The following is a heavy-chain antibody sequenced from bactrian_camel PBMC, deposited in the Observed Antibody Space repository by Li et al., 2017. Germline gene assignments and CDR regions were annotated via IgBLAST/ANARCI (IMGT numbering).Heavy chain of an antibody. D-gene: IGHD2*01. Sequence: HVQLVESGGASVQAGESLRLSCVVSGHTATTRRCMAWFRQAPGKEREGVATSVSGGVTNYTDSVKGRFTISRDNAKNTIYLQMDNLKPDNSAVYYCAAEVFPCSPSDFDYWGQGTQVTVS. CDR2: SVSGGVT. J-gene: IGHJ6*01. V-gene: IGHV3S53*01. CDR1: GHTATTRRC. CDR3: AAEVFPCSPSDFDY.